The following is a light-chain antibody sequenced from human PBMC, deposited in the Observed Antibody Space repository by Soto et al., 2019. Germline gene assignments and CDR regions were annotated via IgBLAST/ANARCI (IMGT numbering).Light chain of an antibody. CDR3: SSFSSITREV. CDR1: SSDVGGYSY. V-gene: IGLV2-14*01. Sequence: QSALTQPASVSGSPGQSITISCTGTSSDVGGYSYVSWYQQHPGKTPKLMIYEVSNRPSGVSHRFSGCKSGNTASLTISGLQTEDEADYYCSSFSSITREVFGGGTKLTVL. CDR2: EVS. J-gene: IGLJ2*01.